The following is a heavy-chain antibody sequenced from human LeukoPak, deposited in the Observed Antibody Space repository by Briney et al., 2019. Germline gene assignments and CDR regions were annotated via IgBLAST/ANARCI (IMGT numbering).Heavy chain of an antibody. CDR3: ARELGYYGTSGYCC. CDR1: GYTFTNYA. V-gene: IGHV7-4-1*02. Sequence: GASVKVSCKASGYTFTNYAMNWLRQAPGQGLEWMGWINTYTGNPTYAQGFTGRFVFSLDTSVSTAYLQISSLEAEDTAVYYCARELGYYGTSGYCCWGQGTLVTVSS. CDR2: INTYTGNP. J-gene: IGHJ4*02. D-gene: IGHD3-22*01.